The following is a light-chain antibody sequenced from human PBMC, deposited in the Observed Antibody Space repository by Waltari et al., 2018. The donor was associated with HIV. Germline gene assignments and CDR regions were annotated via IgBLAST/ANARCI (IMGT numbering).Light chain of an antibody. Sequence: QSALTQPASVSGSPGQSITISCTGSSNDVGGYNYVSWYQQHQGKAPRLMIYDVSTRPSGVSVRFSGSKSGDTASLTISGLQPEDEADYYCESYTSTSVWVFGGGTRLTVL. CDR3: ESYTSTSVWV. J-gene: IGLJ3*02. V-gene: IGLV2-14*03. CDR2: DVS. CDR1: SNDVGGYNY.